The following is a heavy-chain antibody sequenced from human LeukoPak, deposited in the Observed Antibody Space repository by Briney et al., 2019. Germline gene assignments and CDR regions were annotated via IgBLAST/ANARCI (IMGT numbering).Heavy chain of an antibody. V-gene: IGHV3-30-3*01. CDR3: AREVSEEGVGSGAFDI. Sequence: PGRSLRLSCAASGFTFSSYVMHWVRQAPGKGLEWVAVISYDGSNKWYADSVKGRFTISRDNSKNTLYLQMNSLRAEDTAVYYCAREVSEEGVGSGAFDIWGQGTMVTVSS. CDR2: ISYDGSNK. J-gene: IGHJ3*02. D-gene: IGHD6-6*01. CDR1: GFTFSSYV.